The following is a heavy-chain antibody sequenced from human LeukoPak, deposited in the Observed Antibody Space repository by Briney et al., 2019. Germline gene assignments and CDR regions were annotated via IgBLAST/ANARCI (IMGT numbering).Heavy chain of an antibody. Sequence: PSETLTLTCTVSGGSISSGSYYWSWIRQPAGKGLEWIGPIYTSGSTNYNPSLKSRVTISVDTSKNQFSLKLSSVTAADTAVYYCAREEPGTILGVEPNYYFVYWGQGTLVTVSS. J-gene: IGHJ4*02. CDR3: AREEPGTILGVEPNYYFVY. CDR1: GGSISSGSYY. V-gene: IGHV4-61*02. D-gene: IGHD3-3*01. CDR2: IYTSGST.